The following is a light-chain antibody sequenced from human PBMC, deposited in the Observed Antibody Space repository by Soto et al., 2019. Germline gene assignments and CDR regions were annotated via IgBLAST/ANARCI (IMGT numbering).Light chain of an antibody. CDR1: QSVLYSSNNKNY. Sequence: DIVMTQSPDSLAVSLGERATINCKSSQSVLYSSNNKNYLAWYQQKPGQPPKLLIYWASTRESGVPDRISGSGSGTDFTLTISSLQAEDVAVYYCQQYYSTPRTFGLGTKVEIK. V-gene: IGKV4-1*01. CDR2: WAS. CDR3: QQYYSTPRT. J-gene: IGKJ1*01.